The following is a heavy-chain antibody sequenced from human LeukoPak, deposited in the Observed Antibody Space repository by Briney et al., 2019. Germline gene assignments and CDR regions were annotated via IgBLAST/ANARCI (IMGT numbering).Heavy chain of an antibody. CDR2: ISLDGGGT. CDR3: AKGRSELVRGVIDY. D-gene: IGHD3-10*01. J-gene: IGHJ4*02. Sequence: GGSLRLSCAASGFTFGDYTMHWVRQAAGKGLEWLSLISLDGGGTYYADSVKDRFTISRDNSKTSLYLQMNSLRTEDTALYYCAKGRSELVRGVIDYWGQGTLVTVSS. CDR1: GFTFGDYT. V-gene: IGHV3-43*01.